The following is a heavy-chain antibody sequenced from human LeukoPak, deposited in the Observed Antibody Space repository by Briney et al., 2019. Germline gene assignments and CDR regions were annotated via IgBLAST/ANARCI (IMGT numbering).Heavy chain of an antibody. CDR3: ARRAVTFPYFDY. D-gene: IGHD4-17*01. V-gene: IGHV4-59*08. CDR1: GGSLSSYY. J-gene: IGHJ4*02. Sequence: SETLSLTCTVSGGSLSSYYWSWIRQPPGKGLEWIGYIYYSGSTNYNPSLKSRVTISVDTSKNQFSLKLSSVTAADTAVYYCARRAVTFPYFDYWGQGTLVTVSS. CDR2: IYYSGST.